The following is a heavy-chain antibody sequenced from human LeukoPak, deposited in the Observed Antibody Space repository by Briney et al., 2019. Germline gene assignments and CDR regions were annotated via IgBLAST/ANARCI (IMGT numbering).Heavy chain of an antibody. J-gene: IGHJ5*02. D-gene: IGHD3-3*01. CDR3: ARDTPYYDFWSGQLWFDP. CDR2: ISYDGSNK. Sequence: GGSLRLSCAASGFTFSSYAMHWVRQAPGKGLEWVAVISYDGSNKYYADSVKGRFTISRDNSKNTLYLQMNSLRAEDTAVYYCARDTPYYDFWSGQLWFDPWGQGTLVTVSS. CDR1: GFTFSSYA. V-gene: IGHV3-30-3*01.